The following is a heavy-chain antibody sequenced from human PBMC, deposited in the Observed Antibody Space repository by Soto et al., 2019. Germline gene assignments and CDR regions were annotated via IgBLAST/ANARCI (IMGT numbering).Heavy chain of an antibody. CDR2: IYYSGST. D-gene: IGHD1-26*01. Sequence: QLQLQESGPGLVKPSETLSLTCTVSGGSISSSSYYWGWIRQPPGKGLEWIGSIYYSGSTYYNPSLKSRVTISVDTSKNQFSLKLSSVTAADTAVYYCATRPQLEHSFEDVWGQGTTVTVSS. V-gene: IGHV4-39*01. CDR1: GGSISSSSYY. J-gene: IGHJ6*02. CDR3: ATRPQLEHSFEDV.